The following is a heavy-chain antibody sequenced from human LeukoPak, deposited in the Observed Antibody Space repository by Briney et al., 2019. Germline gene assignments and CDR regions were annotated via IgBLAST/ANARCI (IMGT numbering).Heavy chain of an antibody. D-gene: IGHD6-19*01. J-gene: IGHJ4*02. CDR2: IFFSGST. CDR3: ARHVEIAVAGPIEY. Sequence: SETLSLTCTVSGASISNSRDYWGWIRQPPGKGLEWIGSIFFSGSTYYNPSLKSRAAISVDSSKNQFSLKLSSVTAADTAFYYCARHVEIAVAGPIEYWGQGTLVPVSS. V-gene: IGHV4-39*01. CDR1: GASISNSRDY.